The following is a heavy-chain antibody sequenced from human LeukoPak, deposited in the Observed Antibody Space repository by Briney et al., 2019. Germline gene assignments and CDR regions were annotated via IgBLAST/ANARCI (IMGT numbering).Heavy chain of an antibody. CDR2: ISSSGSTI. D-gene: IGHD3-22*01. CDR3: GTYYYDSSGYFDY. J-gene: IGHJ4*02. Sequence: GGSLRLSCAASGFTFSGYEMNWVRQAPGKGLEWVSYISSSGSTIYYADSVKGRFTISRDNAKNSLYLQMNSLRAEDTAVYYCGTYYYDSSGYFDYWGQGTLVTVSS. CDR1: GFTFSGYE. V-gene: IGHV3-48*03.